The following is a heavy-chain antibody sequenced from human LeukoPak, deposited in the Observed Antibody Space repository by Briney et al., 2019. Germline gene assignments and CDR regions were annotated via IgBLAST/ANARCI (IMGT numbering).Heavy chain of an antibody. J-gene: IGHJ6*02. CDR3: ARGGRRYSYGYYSYGMDV. V-gene: IGHV4-59*12. CDR1: GGSISSYY. D-gene: IGHD5-18*01. Sequence: SETLSLTCTVSGGSISSYYWSWIRQPPGKGLEGIGYIYYSGSTNYNPSLKSRVTISVDTSKNQFSLKLSSVTAADTAVYYCARGGRRYSYGYYSYGMDVWGQGTTVTVSS. CDR2: IYYSGST.